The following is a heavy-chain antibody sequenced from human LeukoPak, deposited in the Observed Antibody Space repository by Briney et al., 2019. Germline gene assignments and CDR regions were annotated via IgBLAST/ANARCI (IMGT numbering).Heavy chain of an antibody. Sequence: SETLSLTCTVSGGSISSYYWSWIRQPPGKGLEWIGYIYYSGSTNYNPSLKSRVTISVDTSKNQFSLKLSSVTAADTAVYYCARLSPYDTLTGYAFDIWGQGTMVTVSS. CDR1: GGSISSYY. CDR3: ARLSPYDTLTGYAFDI. J-gene: IGHJ3*02. V-gene: IGHV4-59*08. CDR2: IYYSGST. D-gene: IGHD3-9*01.